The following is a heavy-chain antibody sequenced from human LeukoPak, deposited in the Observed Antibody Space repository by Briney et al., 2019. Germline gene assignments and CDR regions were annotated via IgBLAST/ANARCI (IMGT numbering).Heavy chain of an antibody. J-gene: IGHJ4*02. Sequence: GASVKVSXKASGGTFSSYAISWVRQAPGQGLEWMGGIIPIFGTANYAQKFQGRVTITADESTSTAYMELSSLRSEDTAVYYCARDLGGATRYFDYWGQGTLVTVSS. CDR3: ARDLGGATRYFDY. D-gene: IGHD1-26*01. V-gene: IGHV1-69*13. CDR1: GGTFSSYA. CDR2: IIPIFGTA.